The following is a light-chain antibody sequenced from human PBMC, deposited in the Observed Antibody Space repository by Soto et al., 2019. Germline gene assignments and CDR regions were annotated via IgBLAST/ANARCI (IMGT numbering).Light chain of an antibody. CDR1: SSDLGGLNY. Sequence: QSALTQPASVSGSPGQSITIPCSGRSSDLGGLNYVSWYQQHPGKVPKLIIYEVTNRPSGVSNRFSGSKSGNTASLTISGLQAEDEADYYCSSYTTSSTRVFGTGTKLTVL. J-gene: IGLJ1*01. CDR3: SSYTTSSTRV. CDR2: EVT. V-gene: IGLV2-14*01.